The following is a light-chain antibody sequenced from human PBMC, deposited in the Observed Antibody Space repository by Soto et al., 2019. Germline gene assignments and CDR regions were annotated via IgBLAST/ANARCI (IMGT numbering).Light chain of an antibody. CDR2: NVR. CDR1: SSDVGGYDY. J-gene: IGLJ3*02. V-gene: IGLV2-14*01. Sequence: QSALTQPASVSGSPGQSITISCTGTSSDVGGYDYVSWYQQHPGKAPKLMIYNVRNRPSGVPDRFSGSKSGTSASLAITGLQAEDEADYYCQSYDSSLSGWVFGGGTKLTVL. CDR3: QSYDSSLSGWV.